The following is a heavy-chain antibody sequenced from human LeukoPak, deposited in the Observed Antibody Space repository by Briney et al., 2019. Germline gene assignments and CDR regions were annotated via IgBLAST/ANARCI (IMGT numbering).Heavy chain of an antibody. CDR1: GYTXTXXY. J-gene: IGHJ4*02. V-gene: IGHV1-2*02. CDR3: ARRGLHYFDY. CDR2: INPNSGGT. Sequence: ASVKVSCKASGYTXTXXYMHWVRQAPGXXXEWVGWINPNSGGTNYAQKFQGRVTMTRDTSISTAYMELSRLRSDDTAVYYCARRGLHYFDYWGQGTLVTVSS.